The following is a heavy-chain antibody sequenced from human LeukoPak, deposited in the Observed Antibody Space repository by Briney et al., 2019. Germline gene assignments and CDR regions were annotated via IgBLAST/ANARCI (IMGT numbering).Heavy chain of an antibody. CDR3: ARASYGDYGVGRWYYYYYYMDV. J-gene: IGHJ6*03. CDR2: INPSGGST. CDR1: GYTFTSYY. Sequence: ASVKVSYKASGYTFTSYYMHWVRQAPGQGLEWMGIINPSGGSTSYAQKFQGRVTMTRDTSTSTVYMELSSLRSEDTAVYYCARASYGDYGVGRWYYYYYYMDVWGKGTTVTISS. D-gene: IGHD4-17*01. V-gene: IGHV1-46*01.